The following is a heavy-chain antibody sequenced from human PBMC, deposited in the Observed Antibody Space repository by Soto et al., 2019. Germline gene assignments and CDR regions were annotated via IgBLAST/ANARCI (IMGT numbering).Heavy chain of an antibody. CDR3: AKDGDYGGVNDVFDI. D-gene: IGHD3-10*01. J-gene: IGHJ3*02. V-gene: IGHV3-33*03. CDR2: IWHDGSNK. Sequence: SGGSLRLSCAASGFTFSTQGMHWVRQAPGKGLEWVALIWHDGSNKDYGDAVKGRFTISRDNSKGTLYLQMNSLRAEDTAVYYCAKDGDYGGVNDVFDIWGRGTMVTVSS. CDR1: GFTFSTQG.